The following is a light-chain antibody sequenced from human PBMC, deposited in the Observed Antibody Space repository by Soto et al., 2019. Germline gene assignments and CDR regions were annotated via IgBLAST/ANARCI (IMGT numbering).Light chain of an antibody. V-gene: IGKV3-15*01. CDR3: QQYNEWPLT. CDR1: QSVNNY. Sequence: EMVMTQSPATLSLSPGERATLSCRASQSVNNYLAWYQQKPGQAPRLLIYGAYTRATTIPARFSGSGSGTEFTLTISSLQSEDFAVYYCQQYNEWPLTFGGGTKVDI. CDR2: GAY. J-gene: IGKJ4*01.